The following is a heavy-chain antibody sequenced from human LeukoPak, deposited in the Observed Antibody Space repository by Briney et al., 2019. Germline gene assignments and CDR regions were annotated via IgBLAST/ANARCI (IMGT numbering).Heavy chain of an antibody. V-gene: IGHV3-64D*06. J-gene: IGHJ4*02. Sequence: GGSLRLSCSASGFXFSNYAMHWVRQAPGKGLQYVSAITSNGGSTYYADSVKGRFTISRDSSKNTLLLQMSSLRPEDTAVYYCVKGSSGSHYPPLDSWGQGTLVTVSS. CDR1: GFXFSNYA. D-gene: IGHD1-26*01. CDR2: ITSNGGST. CDR3: VKGSSGSHYPPLDS.